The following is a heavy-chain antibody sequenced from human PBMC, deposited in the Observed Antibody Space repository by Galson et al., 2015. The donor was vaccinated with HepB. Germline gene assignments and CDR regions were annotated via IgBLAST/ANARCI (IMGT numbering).Heavy chain of an antibody. J-gene: IGHJ4*02. CDR2: ISYDGSNK. CDR3: ARARDGYSSELGY. Sequence: SLRLSCAASGFTFSSYAMHWVRQAPGKGLEWVAVISYDGSNKYYADSVKGRFTISRDNSKNTLYLQMNSLRAEDTAVYYCARARDGYSSELGYWGQGTLVTVSS. CDR1: GFTFSSYA. D-gene: IGHD5-24*01. V-gene: IGHV3-30*04.